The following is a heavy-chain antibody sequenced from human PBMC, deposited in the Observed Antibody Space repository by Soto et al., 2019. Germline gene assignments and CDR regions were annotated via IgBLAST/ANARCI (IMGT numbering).Heavy chain of an antibody. CDR3: SRELWYFDL. V-gene: IGHV3-30-3*01. J-gene: IGHJ2*01. CDR1: GITFSSYA. Sequence: QVQLVESGGGVVQPGRSLRLSCAASGITFSSYAMHWVRQAPGKGLEWVAVISYDGSNKYYADSAKGRFTISRDNSKNSLYQQMNSLRAEDTAVYYCSRELWYFDLRGRGTLVTVSA. CDR2: ISYDGSNK.